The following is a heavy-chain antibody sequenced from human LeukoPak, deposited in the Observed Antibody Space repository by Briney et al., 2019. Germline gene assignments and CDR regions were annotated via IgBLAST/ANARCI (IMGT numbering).Heavy chain of an antibody. V-gene: IGHV3-48*01. CDR2: ISSSSSTI. D-gene: IGHD4-11*01. CDR3: ARDATVTTGYY. J-gene: IGHJ4*02. CDR1: GFTFSSYS. Sequence: PGGSLRLSCAASGFTFSSYSMNWVRQAPGKGLEWVSYISSSSSTIYYADSVKGRFTISRDNAKNSLYLQMNSLRAEDTAVYYCARDATVTTGYYWGQGTLVTVSS.